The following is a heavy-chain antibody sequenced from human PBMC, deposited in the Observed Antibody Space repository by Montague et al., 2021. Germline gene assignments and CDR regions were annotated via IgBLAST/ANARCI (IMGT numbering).Heavy chain of an antibody. Sequence: SLRLSCAASGFTFSSYVMHWARQAPGKGPVWVSRISHDGTVTTYADSVKGRFTISRDNAKNTLFLQMNSLRAEDTAVYYCTRDVNWDLFDYWGQGALVTVSS. V-gene: IGHV3-74*01. CDR1: GFTFSSYV. J-gene: IGHJ4*02. CDR3: TRDVNWDLFDY. D-gene: IGHD7-27*01. CDR2: ISHDGTVT.